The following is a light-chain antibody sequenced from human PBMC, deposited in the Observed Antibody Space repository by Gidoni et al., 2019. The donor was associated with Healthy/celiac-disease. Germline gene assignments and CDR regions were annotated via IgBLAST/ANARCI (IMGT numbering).Light chain of an antibody. CDR2: GAS. Sequence: ELVMTQSPATLSVSSGERATLSCRASQSFSSNLAWYQQKPGQAPRLLIYGASTRPTGIPASFSGSRSETEFTLTISSLQSEDFSVYYCQQYNNWPPLTFGGGTKVEIK. CDR3: QQYNNWPPLT. CDR1: QSFSSN. V-gene: IGKV3-15*01. J-gene: IGKJ4*01.